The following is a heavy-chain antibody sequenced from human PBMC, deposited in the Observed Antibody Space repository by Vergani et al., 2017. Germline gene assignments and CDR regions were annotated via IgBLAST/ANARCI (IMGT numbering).Heavy chain of an antibody. CDR3: TRESPYYDFWSGSDAFDI. D-gene: IGHD3-3*01. Sequence: EVQLVESGGGLVKPGGSLRLSCAASGFTFSNAWMSWVRQAPGKGLEWVGFIRSKAYGGTTEYAASVKGRFTISRDDSKSIAYLQMNSLKTEDTAVYYCTRESPYYDFWSGSDAFDIWGQGTMVTVSS. J-gene: IGHJ3*02. CDR1: GFTFSNAW. CDR2: IRSKAYGGTT. V-gene: IGHV3-49*04.